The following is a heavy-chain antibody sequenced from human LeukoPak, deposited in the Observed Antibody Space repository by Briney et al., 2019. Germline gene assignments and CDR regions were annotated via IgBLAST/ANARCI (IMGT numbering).Heavy chain of an antibody. CDR3: ARVGGWSNYYYYGMDV. CDR1: GFTFSSYW. Sequence: PGGSLRLSCAASGFTFSSYWMSWVRQAPGEGLEWVAKINQDGTEKAYVDSVRGRFTISRDNAKNSLFLQMNSLRAGDTAVYYCARVGGWSNYYYYGMDVWGQGTTVTVSS. V-gene: IGHV3-7*03. J-gene: IGHJ6*02. CDR2: INQDGTEK. D-gene: IGHD6-19*01.